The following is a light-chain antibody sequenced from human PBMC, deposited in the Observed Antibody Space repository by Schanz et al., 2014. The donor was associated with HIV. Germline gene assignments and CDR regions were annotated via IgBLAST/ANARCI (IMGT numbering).Light chain of an antibody. CDR1: SSNIGNNY. CDR3: GSWDSGLSAVV. J-gene: IGLJ2*01. Sequence: QSVLTQPPSVSAAPGQKVTISCSGSSSNIGNNYVSWYQQFPGTAPKLLIYDNYQRPSGVPDRFSGSKSGTSATLGITGLQTGDEADYYCGSWDSGLSAVVFGGGTKLTVL. V-gene: IGLV1-51*01. CDR2: DNY.